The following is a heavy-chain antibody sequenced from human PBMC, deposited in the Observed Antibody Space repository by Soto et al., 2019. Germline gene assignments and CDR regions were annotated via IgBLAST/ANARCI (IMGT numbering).Heavy chain of an antibody. V-gene: IGHV4-34*01. Sequence: PSETLSLTCAFSGGSFSVYYWNWIRQPPGKGLEWIGEIDHSGYTNYNPSLKSRVTISVDTSKNQFSLRLTSVTAADTAVYYCARVRDWFDPWGQGTLVTVSS. CDR2: IDHSGYT. J-gene: IGHJ5*02. D-gene: IGHD6-13*01. CDR3: ARVRDWFDP. CDR1: GGSFSVYY.